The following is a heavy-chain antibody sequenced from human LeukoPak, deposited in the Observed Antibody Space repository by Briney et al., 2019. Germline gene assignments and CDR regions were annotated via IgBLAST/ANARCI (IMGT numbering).Heavy chain of an antibody. V-gene: IGHV1-69*05. CDR2: IIPIFGTA. Sequence: SVKVSCKASGGTFSSYAISWVRQAPGQELEWMGGIIPIFGTANYAQKFQGRVTITTDESTSTAYMELSSLRSEDTAVYYCARTHYYDSSGYYYGYYYYYMDVWGKGTTVTVSS. CDR3: ARTHYYDSSGYYYGYYYYYMDV. CDR1: GGTFSSYA. D-gene: IGHD3-22*01. J-gene: IGHJ6*03.